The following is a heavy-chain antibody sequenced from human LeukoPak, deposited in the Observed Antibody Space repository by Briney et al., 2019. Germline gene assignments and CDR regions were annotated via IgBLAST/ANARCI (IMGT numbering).Heavy chain of an antibody. V-gene: IGHV4-59*01. CDR3: VRGPYGSSISNWFDP. CDR2: IYYNGDT. CDR1: GGSISSYH. Sequence: SETLSLTCTVSGGSISSYHWSWIRQTPGKGLEWIGYIYYNGDTHYNPPLNSRLSMSVDTPKKQFSLNLRSVTAADTAVYYCVRGPYGSSISNWFDPWGQGLLVTVSS. J-gene: IGHJ5*02. D-gene: IGHD3-10*01.